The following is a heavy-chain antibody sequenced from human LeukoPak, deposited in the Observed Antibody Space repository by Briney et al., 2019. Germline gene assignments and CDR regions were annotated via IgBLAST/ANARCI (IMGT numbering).Heavy chain of an antibody. Sequence: KPGGSLRLSCAASGFTFSSYSMNWVRQPPGKGLEWIGEIYHSGSTNYNPSLKSRVTISVDKSKNQFSLKLSSVTAADTAVYYCARADSSTRSNIVVVPAAINYWGQGTLVTVSS. CDR1: GFTFSSYSM. CDR2: IYHSGST. CDR3: ARADSSTRSNIVVVPAAINY. J-gene: IGHJ4*02. D-gene: IGHD2-2*02. V-gene: IGHV4-4*02.